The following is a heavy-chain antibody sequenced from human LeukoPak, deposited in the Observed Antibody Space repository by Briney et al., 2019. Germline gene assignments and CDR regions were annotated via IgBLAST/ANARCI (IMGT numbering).Heavy chain of an antibody. CDR2: ISAYNGNT. D-gene: IGHD6-19*01. CDR1: GYTFTSYG. Sequence: ASVKVSCKASGYTFTSYGISWVRQAPGQGLEWMGWISAYNGNTNYAQKLQGRVTMTTDTSTSTACMELRSLRSDDTAVYYCAFTSHGWDWFDPWGQGTLVTVSS. J-gene: IGHJ5*02. V-gene: IGHV1-18*01. CDR3: AFTSHGWDWFDP.